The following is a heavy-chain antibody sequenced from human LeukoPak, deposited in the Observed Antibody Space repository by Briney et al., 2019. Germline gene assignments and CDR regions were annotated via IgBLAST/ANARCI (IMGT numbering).Heavy chain of an antibody. CDR1: GGSISSYY. J-gene: IGHJ4*02. Sequence: LSLTCTVSGGSISSYYWSWIRQPPGKGLEWVAVIWYDGSNKYYADSVKGRFTISRDNSKNTLYLQMNSLRAEDTAVYYCARARYSGSYYGDFDYWGQGTLVTVSS. V-gene: IGHV3-33*08. CDR2: IWYDGSNK. CDR3: ARARYSGSYYGDFDY. D-gene: IGHD1-26*01.